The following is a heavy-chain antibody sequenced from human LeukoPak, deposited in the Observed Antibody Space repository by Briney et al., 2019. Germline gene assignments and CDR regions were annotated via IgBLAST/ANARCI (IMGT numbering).Heavy chain of an antibody. V-gene: IGHV4-59*08. CDR2: LFHSGTR. Sequence: SETLSLTCTVSGGSITSYYWSWIRQPPGKGLEWIGYLFHSGTRRYNPSLKSRVTISADTTKNQVFLTLNSTTAADTAVYYCARRRGWKQQLVYFDYWGQGTLATVSS. CDR3: ARRRGWKQQLVYFDY. CDR1: GGSITSYY. J-gene: IGHJ4*02. D-gene: IGHD6-13*01.